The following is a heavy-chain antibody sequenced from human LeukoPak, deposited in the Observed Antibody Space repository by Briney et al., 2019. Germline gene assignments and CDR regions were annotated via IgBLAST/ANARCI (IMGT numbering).Heavy chain of an antibody. CDR2: INQSGST. Sequence: SETLSLTCAVYGGSFSAYYWSWIRQPPGKGLEWIGEINQSGSTNYNPSLKSRVVISVDTSKNQFSLNMNPVTAADTAVYYCARHPTKWELRLSLDYWGQGTLVTVSS. D-gene: IGHD1-26*01. J-gene: IGHJ4*02. V-gene: IGHV4-34*01. CDR3: ARHPTKWELRLSLDY. CDR1: GGSFSAYY.